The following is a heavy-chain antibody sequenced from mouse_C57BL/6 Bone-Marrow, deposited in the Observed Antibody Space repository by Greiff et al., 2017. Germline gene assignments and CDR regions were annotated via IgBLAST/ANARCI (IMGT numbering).Heavy chain of an antibody. Sequence: QVQLQESGAELVRPGTSVKMSCKASGYTFTNYWIGWAKQRPGHGLEWIGDIYPGGGYTNYNEKFKGKGTMTADKSSSTAYMQFSSLTSEDSAIYYCARGDYYGSSFAYGGQGTRVTVSA. J-gene: IGHJ3*01. V-gene: IGHV1-63*01. CDR1: GYTFTNYW. CDR2: IYPGGGYT. D-gene: IGHD1-1*01. CDR3: ARGDYYGSSFAY.